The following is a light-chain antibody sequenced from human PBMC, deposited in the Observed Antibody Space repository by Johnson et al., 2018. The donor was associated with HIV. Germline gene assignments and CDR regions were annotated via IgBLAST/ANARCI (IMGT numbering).Light chain of an antibody. CDR2: ENN. CDR1: SSNIGNNY. Sequence: QSVLTQPPSVSAAPGQKVTISCSGSSSNIGNNYVSWYQQLPGTAPKLLIYENNKRPSGIPDRFSGSKSGTSATLGLTGLHTGDEADYYCGTWDSSLSAGVFGTGTKVTVL. J-gene: IGLJ1*01. CDR3: GTWDSSLSAGV. V-gene: IGLV1-51*02.